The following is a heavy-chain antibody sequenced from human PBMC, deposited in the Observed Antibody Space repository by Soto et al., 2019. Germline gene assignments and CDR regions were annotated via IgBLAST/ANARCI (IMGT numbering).Heavy chain of an antibody. D-gene: IGHD6-13*01. V-gene: IGHV3-30-3*01. CDR2: ISYDGSNK. J-gene: IGHJ4*01. Sequence: SLMLSCAAPGFSFSSYAMHSVFQAPCKGLPRVPVISYDGSNKYYADSVKGRFTISRDNSKNTLYLQMNSLRAEDTAVYYSATAKLTGYSSSWYATYNIDYWRQGTLMTV. CDR1: GFSFSSYA. CDR3: ATAKLTGYSSSWYATYNIDY.